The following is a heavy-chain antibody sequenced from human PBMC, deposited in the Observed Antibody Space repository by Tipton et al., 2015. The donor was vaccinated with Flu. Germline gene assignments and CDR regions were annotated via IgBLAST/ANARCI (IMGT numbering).Heavy chain of an antibody. D-gene: IGHD2-15*01. CDR2: IYYSGNT. V-gene: IGHV4-59*08. Sequence: TLSLTCTVSGGSISSYYWSWIRQPPGKGLEWIGYIYYSGNTNYNPSLKSRVTVSVDTSKNQFSLKLSSVTAADTAVYYCASVTYCSGGSCHDDAFDIWGQGTMVTVSS. CDR3: ASVTYCSGGSCHDDAFDI. CDR1: GGSISSYY. J-gene: IGHJ3*02.